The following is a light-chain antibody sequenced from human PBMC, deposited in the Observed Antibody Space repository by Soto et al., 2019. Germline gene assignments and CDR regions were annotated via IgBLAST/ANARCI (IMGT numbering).Light chain of an antibody. CDR3: QQYYKWPQT. J-gene: IGKJ1*01. V-gene: IGKV3-15*01. CDR2: DAS. CDR1: QSVRSN. Sequence: IMMTQPPSTLSVAPGERAARSWMACQSVRSNLAWYQQKPGQAPRLLIYDASTRATGIPASFSGSGSGTEFTLAISSLQSADFAVYFCQQYYKWPQTFGQGTKVDIK.